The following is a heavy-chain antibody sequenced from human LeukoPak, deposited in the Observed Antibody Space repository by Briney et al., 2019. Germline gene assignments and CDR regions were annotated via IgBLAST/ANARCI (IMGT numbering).Heavy chain of an antibody. Sequence: SETLSLTCTVSGYSISSGYYWGWIRQPPGKGLEWIGSIYHSGSTYYNPSLKSRVTISVDTSKNQFSLKLSSVTAADTAVYYCARLGRVVVVAATVDYWGQGTLVTVSS. J-gene: IGHJ4*02. D-gene: IGHD2-15*01. CDR2: IYHSGST. V-gene: IGHV4-38-2*02. CDR3: ARLGRVVVVAATVDY. CDR1: GYSISSGYY.